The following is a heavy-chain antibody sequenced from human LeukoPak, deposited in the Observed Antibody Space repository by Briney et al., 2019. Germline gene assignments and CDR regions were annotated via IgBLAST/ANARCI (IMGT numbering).Heavy chain of an antibody. CDR3: ARVGIAAGQVH. CDR1: GFTFSSYA. J-gene: IGHJ4*02. CDR2: ISGSGGST. Sequence: GGSLRLSCAASGFTFSSYAMSWVRQAPGKGLEWVSAISGSGGSTYYADSVKGRFTISRDNSKNTLYLQMNSLRAEDTAVYYCARVGIAAGQVHWGQGTLVTVSS. V-gene: IGHV3-23*01. D-gene: IGHD6-13*01.